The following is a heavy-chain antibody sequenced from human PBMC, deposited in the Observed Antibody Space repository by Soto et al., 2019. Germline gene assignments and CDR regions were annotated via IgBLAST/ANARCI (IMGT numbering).Heavy chain of an antibody. CDR1: GFPFSSFA. CDR3: ANSVVPAAMAKDY. Sequence: GEALRVYYADAGFPFSSFAVCWVRQAQGKGLEWVLAISGSGGSTYYADSVKGRFTMSRDNYKNTLYLQMSSLRAEDTAVYYCANSVVPAAMAKDYWGQGT. V-gene: IGHV3-23*01. D-gene: IGHD2-2*01. J-gene: IGHJ4*02. CDR2: ISGSGGST.